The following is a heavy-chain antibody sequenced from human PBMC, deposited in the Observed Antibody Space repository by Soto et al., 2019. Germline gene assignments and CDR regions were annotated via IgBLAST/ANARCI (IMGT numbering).Heavy chain of an antibody. J-gene: IGHJ4*02. CDR2: ISYDGSYK. D-gene: IGHD2-21*02. CDR1: GFNFSTYG. CDR3: AKGGQVVVTARCDY. Sequence: GGSLRLSCAASGFNFSTYGMHWVRHAPGKGLEWVAVISYDGSYKYYADSVKGRFTISRDNSKNTLYVQMNTLRAEDTAVYYCAKGGQVVVTARCDYWGPGTLVTVSS. V-gene: IGHV3-30*18.